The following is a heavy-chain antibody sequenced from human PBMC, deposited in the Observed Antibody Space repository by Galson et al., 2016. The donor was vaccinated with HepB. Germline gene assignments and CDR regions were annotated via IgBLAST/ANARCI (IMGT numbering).Heavy chain of an antibody. Sequence: SLRLSCAVSGSIFGGYWMSWVRQAPGEGLEWVANINPDGSQKYYVDSVRGRFTISRDNAKNSLFLYMNNVRADDTALYYCARGRYCSGGGCYQDYWGQGTLVTVSS. CDR2: INPDGSQK. V-gene: IGHV3-7*03. CDR3: ARGRYCSGGGCYQDY. D-gene: IGHD2-15*01. CDR1: GSIFGGYW. J-gene: IGHJ4*02.